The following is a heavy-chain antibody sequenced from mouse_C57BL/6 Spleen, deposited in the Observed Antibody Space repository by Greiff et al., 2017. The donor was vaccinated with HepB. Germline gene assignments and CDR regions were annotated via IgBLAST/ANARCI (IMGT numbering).Heavy chain of an antibody. CDR2: IDPETGGT. J-gene: IGHJ2*01. CDR3: TRSYYSNRYYLDY. Sequence: VKLVESGAELVRPGASVTLSCKASGYTFTDYEMHWVKQTPVHGLEWIGAIDPETGGTAYNQKFKGKAILTADKSSSTAYMELRSLTSEDSAVYYCTRSYYSNRYYLDYWGQGTTLTVSS. D-gene: IGHD2-5*01. CDR1: GYTFTDYE. V-gene: IGHV1-15*01.